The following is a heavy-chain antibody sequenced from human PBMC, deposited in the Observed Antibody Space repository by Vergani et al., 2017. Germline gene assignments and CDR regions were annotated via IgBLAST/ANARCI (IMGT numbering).Heavy chain of an antibody. CDR2: IYYSGST. D-gene: IGHD2-2*01. V-gene: IGHV4-61*10. CDR1: GGSISSGSYY. CDR3: ARPVRGYYYMDV. Sequence: QVQLQESGPGLVKPSQTLSLTCTVSGGSISSGSYYWSWIRQPAGKGLEWIGYIYYSGSTNYNPSLKSRVTISGDTSKNQFSLKLSSVTAADTAVYYCARPVRGYYYMDVWGKGTTVTVSS. J-gene: IGHJ6*03.